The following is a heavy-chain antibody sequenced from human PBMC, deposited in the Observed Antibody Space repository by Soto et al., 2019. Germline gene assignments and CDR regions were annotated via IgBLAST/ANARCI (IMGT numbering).Heavy chain of an antibody. CDR2: ISPGSRYP. J-gene: IGHJ5*02. CDR3: VRFGGGGLFDT. D-gene: IGHD2-15*01. Sequence: GGSLRLSCAGSGFTFGDSYMSWIRQAPGKGLEWLSYISPGSRYPAYADSVKGRFTISRDNAKRSLYLQMMSLTAEDTAIYYCVRFGGGGLFDTWGQGTMVTVSS. V-gene: IGHV3-11*06. CDR1: GFTFGDSY.